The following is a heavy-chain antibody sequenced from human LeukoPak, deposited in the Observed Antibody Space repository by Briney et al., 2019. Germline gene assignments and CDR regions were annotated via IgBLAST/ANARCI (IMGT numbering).Heavy chain of an antibody. J-gene: IGHJ3*02. CDR2: TNPNSGGT. CDR3: ARDYCSGGSCYPGDAFDI. V-gene: IGHV1-2*02. CDR1: GYTFTGYY. Sequence: ASVKVSCKASGYTFTGYYMHWVRQAPGQGLEWMGWTNPNSGGTNYAQKFQGRVTMTRDTSISTAYMELSRLRSYDTGVYYCARDYCSGGSCYPGDAFDIWGQGTMVTVSS. D-gene: IGHD2-15*01.